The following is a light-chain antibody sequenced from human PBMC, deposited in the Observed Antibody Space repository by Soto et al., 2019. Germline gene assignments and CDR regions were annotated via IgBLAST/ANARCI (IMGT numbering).Light chain of an antibody. CDR3: QQYDHEPLT. Sequence: EIVLTQSPGTLSLSPGERATLSCRASQSVAKNYLAWYKQKPGQAPRLLVYDASTRATGVPDRFRGSGSGTDFTLTITRLEPEDFVVYYCQQYDHEPLTFGGGTKVDI. CDR2: DAS. J-gene: IGKJ4*01. CDR1: QSVAKNY. V-gene: IGKV3-20*01.